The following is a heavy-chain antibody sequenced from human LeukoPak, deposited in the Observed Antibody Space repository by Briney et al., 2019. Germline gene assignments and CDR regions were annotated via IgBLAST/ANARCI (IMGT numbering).Heavy chain of an antibody. D-gene: IGHD2-15*01. CDR3: ARSFGGAARIFDY. CDR2: MYYRGST. V-gene: IGHV4-39*07. CDR1: GGSISSSSHY. J-gene: IGHJ4*02. Sequence: PSENLSLTCTVSGGSISSSSHYWGWIRQPPGKGLEWIGSMYYRGSTYHNPSLKSRVTISVDTSKNQFSLKLSSVTAADTAVYYCARSFGGAARIFDYWGQGTLVTVSS.